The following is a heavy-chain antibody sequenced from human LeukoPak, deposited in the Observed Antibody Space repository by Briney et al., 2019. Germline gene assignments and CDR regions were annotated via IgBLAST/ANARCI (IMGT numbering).Heavy chain of an antibody. J-gene: IGHJ4*02. CDR3: ARSAFGSGVYFDY. V-gene: IGHV1-8*01. D-gene: IGHD3-10*01. CDR2: MNPNSGDT. Sequence: ASVKVSCKASGYTFTSYDINWVRQATGQGPEWMGWMNPNSGDTGYAQKFQGRVTMTRDTSITKAYLELSSLRSEDTAVYYCARSAFGSGVYFDYWGQGTLVTVSS. CDR1: GYTFTSYD.